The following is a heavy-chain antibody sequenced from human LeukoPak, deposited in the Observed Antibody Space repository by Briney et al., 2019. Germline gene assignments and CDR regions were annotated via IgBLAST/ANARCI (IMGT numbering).Heavy chain of an antibody. CDR2: IYYSGST. J-gene: IGHJ6*03. V-gene: IGHV4-39*07. CDR3: ARVLGSGWYRYYYYMDV. Sequence: PSETLSLTCNVSGGSISSSSYYWGWIRQPPGKGLEWIGSIYYSGSTYYNPSLKSRVTISVDTSKNQFSLKLSSVTAADTAVYYCARVLGSGWYRYYYYMDVWGKGTTVTVSS. CDR1: GGSISSSSYY. D-gene: IGHD6-19*01.